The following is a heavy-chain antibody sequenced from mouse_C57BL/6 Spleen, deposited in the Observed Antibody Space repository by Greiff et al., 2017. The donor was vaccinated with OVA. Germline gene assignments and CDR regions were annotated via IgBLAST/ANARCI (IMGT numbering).Heavy chain of an antibody. CDR3: VRHVQEVYYGSPYYAMDY. CDR1: GFSFNTYA. CDR2: IRSKSNNYAT. Sequence: EVKLMESGGGLVQPKGSLKLSCAASGFSFNTYAMNWVRQAPGKGLEWVARIRSKSNNYATYYADSVKDRFTISRDDSESMLYLQMNNLKTEDTAMYYCVRHVQEVYYGSPYYAMDYWGQGTSVTVSS. V-gene: IGHV10-1*01. J-gene: IGHJ4*01. D-gene: IGHD1-1*01.